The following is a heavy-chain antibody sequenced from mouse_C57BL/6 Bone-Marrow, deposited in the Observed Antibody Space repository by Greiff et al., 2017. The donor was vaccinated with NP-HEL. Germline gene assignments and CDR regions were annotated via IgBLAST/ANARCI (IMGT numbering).Heavy chain of an antibody. CDR2: INPGSGGT. V-gene: IGHV1-54*01. CDR3: ARSAMDY. CDR1: GYAFTNYL. Sequence: VQLQQSGAELVRPGTSVKVSCKASGYAFTNYLIEWVKQRPGQGLEWIGVINPGSGGTNYNEKFKGKATLTADKSSSTAYMQLSSLTSEDSAVYFGARSAMDYWGQGTSVTVSS. J-gene: IGHJ4*01.